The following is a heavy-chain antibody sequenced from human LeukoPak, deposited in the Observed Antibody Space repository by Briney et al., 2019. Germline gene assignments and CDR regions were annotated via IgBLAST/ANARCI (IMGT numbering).Heavy chain of an antibody. CDR2: IWYDGSNK. J-gene: IGHJ4*02. CDR3: ARDLSYYDSSGYSPGY. V-gene: IGHV3-33*01. D-gene: IGHD3-22*01. Sequence: TGGSLRLSCAASGFTFSSYGMHWVRQAPGKGLEWVAVIWYDGSNKYYADSVKGRFTISRDNSKNTLYLQMNSLRAEDTAMYYCARDLSYYDSSGYSPGYWGQGTLVTVSS. CDR1: GFTFSSYG.